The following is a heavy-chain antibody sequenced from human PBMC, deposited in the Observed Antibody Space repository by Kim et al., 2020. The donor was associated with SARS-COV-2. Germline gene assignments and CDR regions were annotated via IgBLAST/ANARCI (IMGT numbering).Heavy chain of an antibody. CDR2: INSDGSST. J-gene: IGHJ4*02. D-gene: IGHD3-22*01. CDR1: GFTFSSYW. Sequence: GGSLRLSCAASGFTFSSYWMHWVRQAPGKGLVWVSRINSDGSSTSYADSVKGRFTISRDNAKNPLYLQRNSLRAEDTAVYYCARGDLITYYYDSSGYDLGDFVDYWGQGTLVTVSS. CDR3: ARGDLITYYYDSSGYDLGDFVDY. V-gene: IGHV3-74*01.